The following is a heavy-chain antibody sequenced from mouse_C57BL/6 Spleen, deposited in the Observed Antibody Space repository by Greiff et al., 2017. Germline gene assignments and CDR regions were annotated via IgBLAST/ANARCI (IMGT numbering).Heavy chain of an antibody. CDR3: AREAITTVEYYFDY. Sequence: QVQLQQSGAELVKPGASVKISCKASGYAFSSYWMNWVKQRPGKGLEWIGQIYPGDGDTNYNGKFKGKATLTADKSSSTAYMQLSSLTSEDSAVYFCAREAITTVEYYFDYWGQGTTLTVSS. V-gene: IGHV1-80*01. D-gene: IGHD1-1*01. CDR2: IYPGDGDT. J-gene: IGHJ2*01. CDR1: GYAFSSYW.